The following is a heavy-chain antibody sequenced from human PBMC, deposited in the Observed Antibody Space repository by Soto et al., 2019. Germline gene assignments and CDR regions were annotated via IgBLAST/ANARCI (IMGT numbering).Heavy chain of an antibody. CDR3: VSLNIRAVAGTQYFDS. Sequence: SETLSLTCTVSGGSISSSSYYWGWIRQPPGRGLEWIGSIYYSGSTYYNPSLKSRVTISVDTSKNQFSLKLSSVTAADTAVYYCVSLNIRAVAGTQYFDSWGQGTLVTVSS. D-gene: IGHD6-19*01. V-gene: IGHV4-39*01. J-gene: IGHJ4*02. CDR1: GGSISSSSYY. CDR2: IYYSGST.